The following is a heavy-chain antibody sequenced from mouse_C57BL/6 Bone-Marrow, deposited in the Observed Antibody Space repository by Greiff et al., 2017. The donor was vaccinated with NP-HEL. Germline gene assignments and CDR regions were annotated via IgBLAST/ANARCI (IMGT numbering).Heavy chain of an antibody. CDR3: ARHRDYYDNDEGDLDF. J-gene: IGHJ1*03. V-gene: IGHV5-12*01. Sequence: VLLVESGAGLVQPGGSLKLSCAASGFTFSDSYMYWVRQTPGKRLEWVAYISTGGGSTYYPDTVKGRFTISRDNAKNTLYLQLSRLTSEDTAMYYCARHRDYYDNDEGDLDFWGTGTTATVSS. CDR2: ISTGGGST. CDR1: GFTFSDSY. D-gene: IGHD2-4*01.